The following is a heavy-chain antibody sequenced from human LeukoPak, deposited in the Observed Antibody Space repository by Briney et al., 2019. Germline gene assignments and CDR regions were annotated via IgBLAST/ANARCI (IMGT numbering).Heavy chain of an antibody. CDR3: AGGSGYLITS. CDR1: GSSFRSYW. V-gene: IGHV3-7*01. D-gene: IGHD3-9*01. CDR2: IKQDGSEK. J-gene: IGHJ5*02. Sequence: GGSLRLSCAATGSSFRSYWMNWVRQAPGKGLEWLAIIKQDGSEKHYKGSVEGRFTISRDNAKNSLHLQMNSLGAEDTAVYYCAGGSGYLITSWGQGTLVTVSS.